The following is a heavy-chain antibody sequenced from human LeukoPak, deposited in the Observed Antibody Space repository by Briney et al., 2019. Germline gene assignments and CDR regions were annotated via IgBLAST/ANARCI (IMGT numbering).Heavy chain of an antibody. CDR2: INHIGST. D-gene: IGHD6-19*01. Sequence: SETLSLTCAVYGGSFSGYYWGWIRQPPGKGLEWIGEINHIGSTNYNPSLKSRVTISVDTSKNQFSLKLSSVTAADTAVYYCAAGYSSGRWGQGTLVTVSS. CDR3: AAGYSSGR. V-gene: IGHV4-34*01. J-gene: IGHJ4*02. CDR1: GGSFSGYY.